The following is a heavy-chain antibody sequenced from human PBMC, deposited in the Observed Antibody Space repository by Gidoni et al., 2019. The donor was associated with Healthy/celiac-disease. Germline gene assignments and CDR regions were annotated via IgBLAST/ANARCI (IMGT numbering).Heavy chain of an antibody. J-gene: IGHJ4*02. CDR3: ARAWDSSGYYSFDY. V-gene: IGHV4-31*03. D-gene: IGHD3-22*01. CDR2: IDYSGST. Sequence: QVQLQESGPGLVTPSQTLSLTCTVSGGSISSGGYYWSWIRQHPGKGLAWIGYIDYSGSTYYNPSLKSRVTISVDTSKNQFSLKLSSVTAADTAVYYCARAWDSSGYYSFDYWGQGPLVTVSS. CDR1: GGSISSGGYY.